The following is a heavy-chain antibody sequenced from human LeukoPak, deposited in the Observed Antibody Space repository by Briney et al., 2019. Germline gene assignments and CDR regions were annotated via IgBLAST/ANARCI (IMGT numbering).Heavy chain of an antibody. J-gene: IGHJ4*02. D-gene: IGHD5-24*01. V-gene: IGHV3-7*01. Sequence: GGSLRLSCAASGFTFSDYWMTWVRQAPGKGLEWVANIKEDGSRKYYVDSVKGRFTISRDNAKNSQYLQMNRLIVEDTAVYYCARMGRLDYWGQGTLVTVSS. CDR1: GFTFSDYW. CDR2: IKEDGSRK. CDR3: ARMGRLDY.